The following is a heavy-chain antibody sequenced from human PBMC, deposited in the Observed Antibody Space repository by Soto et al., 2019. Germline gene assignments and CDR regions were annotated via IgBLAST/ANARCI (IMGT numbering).Heavy chain of an antibody. D-gene: IGHD6-13*01. Sequence: ASVKVFCKASGYSFTSYDINWVRQATGQGLEWMGWMNPNSGNTGYAQKFQGRVTMTRNTSISTAYMELSSLRSEDTAVYYCARGRLESEIFPGYRSSWYAFDIWGQGTMVTVSS. CDR1: GYSFTSYD. CDR3: ARGRLESEIFPGYRSSWYAFDI. J-gene: IGHJ3*02. CDR2: MNPNSGNT. V-gene: IGHV1-8*02.